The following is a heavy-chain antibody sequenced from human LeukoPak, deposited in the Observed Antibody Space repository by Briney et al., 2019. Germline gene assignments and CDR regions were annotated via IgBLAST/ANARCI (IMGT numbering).Heavy chain of an antibody. CDR1: GFTFSSYG. V-gene: IGHV3-30*18. J-gene: IGHJ6*02. CDR3: AKDFDYGMDV. Sequence: PGRSLRLSCAASGFTFSSYGMHWVRQAPGKGLEWVAVISYDGSSKYYADSVKGRFTISRDNSKNTLYLQMNSLRAEDTAVYYCAKDFDYGMDVWGQGTTVTVSS. CDR2: ISYDGSSK.